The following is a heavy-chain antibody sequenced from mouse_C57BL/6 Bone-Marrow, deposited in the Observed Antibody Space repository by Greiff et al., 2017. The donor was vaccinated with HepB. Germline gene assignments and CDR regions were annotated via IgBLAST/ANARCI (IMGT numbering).Heavy chain of an antibody. D-gene: IGHD2-3*01. CDR1: GYTFTDYY. CDR2: IFPGSGST. CDR3: AREGGYDYWYFDV. V-gene: IGHV1-75*01. Sequence: VKLVESGPELVKPGASVKISCKASGYTFTDYYINWVKQRPGQGLEWIGWIFPGSGSTYYNEKFKGKATLTVDKSSSTAYMLLSSLTSEDSAVYFCAREGGYDYWYFDVWGTGTTVTVSS. J-gene: IGHJ1*03.